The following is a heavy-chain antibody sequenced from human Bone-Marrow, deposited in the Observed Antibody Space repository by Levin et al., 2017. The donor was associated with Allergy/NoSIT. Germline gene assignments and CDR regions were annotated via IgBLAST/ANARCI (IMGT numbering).Heavy chain of an antibody. CDR2: IGAGGALT. J-gene: IGHJ4*02. Sequence: PGESLKISCAASGLTFNTYAMNWVRQAPGKGLEWVSGIGAGGALTYYADSVKGRFSISRDNSKNTLFLQMNRLRAEDTAVYYCATDLLGASRGYDFWGQGTLVTVSS. D-gene: IGHD1-26*01. CDR3: ATDLLGASRGYDF. CDR1: GLTFNTYA. V-gene: IGHV3-23*01.